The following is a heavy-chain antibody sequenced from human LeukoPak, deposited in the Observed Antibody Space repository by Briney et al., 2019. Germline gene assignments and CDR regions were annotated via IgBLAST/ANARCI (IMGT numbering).Heavy chain of an antibody. CDR1: GFTFSSYG. CDR2: ISYDGSNK. J-gene: IGHJ4*02. CDR3: AKDLIQYSSTGALAS. D-gene: IGHD6-13*01. V-gene: IGHV3-30*18. Sequence: GGSLRLSCAASGFTFSSYGMHWVRQAPGKGLEWVAVISYDGSNKYYADSVKGRFTISRDNSKNTLYLQMNSLRAEDMALYYCAKDLIQYSSTGALASWGQGTLVTVSS.